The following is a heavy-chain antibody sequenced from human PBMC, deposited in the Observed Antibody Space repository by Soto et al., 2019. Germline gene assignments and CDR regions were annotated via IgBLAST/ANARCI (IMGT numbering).Heavy chain of an antibody. D-gene: IGHD2-21*02. CDR1: GFTFSRYA. CDR2: VSGSGGST. Sequence: EVQLLESGGGLVQPGGSLRLSCAASGFTFSRYAMSWVRQAPGKGLEWVSGVSGSGGSTDYADSLKGRFTVSRDNSKNTLFLQMNSLRAEDTAVYYCARAGHGGNFNDVFDIWGQGTMVTVSS. V-gene: IGHV3-23*01. CDR3: ARAGHGGNFNDVFDI. J-gene: IGHJ3*02.